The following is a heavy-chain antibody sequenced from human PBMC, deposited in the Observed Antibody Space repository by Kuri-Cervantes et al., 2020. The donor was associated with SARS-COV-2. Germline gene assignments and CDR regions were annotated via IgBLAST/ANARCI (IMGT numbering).Heavy chain of an antibody. D-gene: IGHD5-12*01. Sequence: GGSLRLSCAASGFTFSSYSMNWVRQAPGKGLEWVSYISSSSSTIYYADSVKGRFTISRDNAKNSLYLQMNSLRAEDTAVYYCAREARNIVWDYYYGMDVWGQGTTVTVSS. J-gene: IGHJ6*02. V-gene: IGHV3-48*04. CDR3: AREARNIVWDYYYGMDV. CDR2: ISSSSSTI. CDR1: GFTFSSYS.